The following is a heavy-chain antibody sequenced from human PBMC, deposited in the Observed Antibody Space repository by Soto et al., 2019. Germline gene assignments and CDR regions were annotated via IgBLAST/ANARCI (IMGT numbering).Heavy chain of an antibody. CDR3: ARERTEPVGIAGAGYYYYYGMDV. CDR2: IIPIFGTA. D-gene: IGHD6-19*01. CDR1: GGTFSSYA. V-gene: IGHV1-69*13. J-gene: IGHJ6*02. Sequence: SVKVSCKASGGTFSSYAISWVRQAPGQGLEWMGGIIPIFGTANYAQKFQGRVTITADESTSTAYMELSSLRSEDTAVYYCARERTEPVGIAGAGYYYYYGMDVWGQGTTVTVSS.